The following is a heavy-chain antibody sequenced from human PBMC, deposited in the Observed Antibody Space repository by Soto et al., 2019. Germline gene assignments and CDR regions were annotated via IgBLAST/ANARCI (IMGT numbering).Heavy chain of an antibody. V-gene: IGHV4-34*01. CDR2: IYHSGST. CDR3: ARGGAAADWFDP. D-gene: IGHD6-13*01. Sequence: SETLSLTCTVCGGSISSYYWSWVRQPPGKGLEWIGEIYHSGSTNYNPSLKSRVTISVDKSKNQFSLKLSSVTAADTAVYHCARGGAAADWFDPWGQGTLVTVSS. J-gene: IGHJ5*02. CDR1: GGSISSYY.